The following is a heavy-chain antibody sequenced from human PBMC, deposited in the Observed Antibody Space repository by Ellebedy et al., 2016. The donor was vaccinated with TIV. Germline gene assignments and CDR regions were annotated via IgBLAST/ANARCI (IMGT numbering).Heavy chain of an antibody. CDR2: IKQDGSEK. J-gene: IGHJ4*02. CDR1: GFTFSSYW. CDR3: AKDIGGSGWYDY. V-gene: IGHV3-7*03. D-gene: IGHD6-19*01. Sequence: GESLKISXAASGFTFSSYWMSWVRQAPGKGLEWVANIKQDGSEKYYVDSVKGRFTISRDNAKNSLYLQMNSLRAEDTALYYCAKDIGGSGWYDYWGQGTLVTVSS.